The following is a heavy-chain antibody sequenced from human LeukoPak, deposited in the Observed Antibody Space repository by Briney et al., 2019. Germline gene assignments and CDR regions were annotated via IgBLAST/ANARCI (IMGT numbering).Heavy chain of an antibody. D-gene: IGHD5-18*01. CDR2: INHSGST. Sequence: SETLSLTCAVYGGSFSGYYWSWIRQPPGKGLEWIGGINHSGSTNYNPSLKSRVTISVDTSKNQFSLKLSSVTAADTAVYYCARARGYSSSRFDYWGQGTLVTVSS. J-gene: IGHJ4*02. CDR1: GGSFSGYY. V-gene: IGHV4-34*01. CDR3: ARARGYSSSRFDY.